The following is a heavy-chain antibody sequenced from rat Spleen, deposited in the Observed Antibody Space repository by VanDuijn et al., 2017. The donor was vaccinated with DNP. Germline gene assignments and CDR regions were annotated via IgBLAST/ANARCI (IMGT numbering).Heavy chain of an antibody. J-gene: IGHJ3*01. V-gene: IGHV5-25*01. CDR3: ASEVITIAAISPFAY. D-gene: IGHD1-2*01. CDR2: ISPSGGDT. CDR1: GFTFSNYD. Sequence: EVQLVESGGGLVQPGRSLKLSCAASGFTFSNYDMAWVRQAPTKGLEWVASISPSGGDTYYRDSVKGRFTVSRYNAKTTLYLQMDSLMSEDTATYYCASEVITIAAISPFAYWGQGTLVTVSS.